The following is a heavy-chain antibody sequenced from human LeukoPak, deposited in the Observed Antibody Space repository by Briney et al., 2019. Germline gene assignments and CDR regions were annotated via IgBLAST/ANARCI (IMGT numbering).Heavy chain of an antibody. CDR2: IDPNSGGT. Sequence: GASVKVSCRASGYTFTAHYIHWVRQAPGQGLEWMGWIDPNSGGTNYAQKFLGSVTMTGDTSINTAFMELSRLRSDDTAIYYCARGRGTTMVRGAITNYFDLWGQGTLVTVSS. D-gene: IGHD3-10*01. V-gene: IGHV1-2*02. CDR1: GYTFTAHY. CDR3: ARGRGTTMVRGAITNYFDL. J-gene: IGHJ5*02.